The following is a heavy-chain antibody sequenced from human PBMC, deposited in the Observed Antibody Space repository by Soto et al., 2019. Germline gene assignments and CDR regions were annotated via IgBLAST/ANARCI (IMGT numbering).Heavy chain of an antibody. J-gene: IGHJ4*02. D-gene: IGHD4-17*01. V-gene: IGHV3-72*01. CDR3: TTVTTVDYYFDY. CDR2: IRKKTNSYTT. Sequence: ESGGGLVQPGGSLRLSCAASGLTFSDRYMDWVRQAPGKGLEWVGRIRKKTNSYTTGYAASVKGRFIISRDDSTNSLYLQMSSLKTEDTAVYYCTTVTTVDYYFDYWGQGTLVTVSS. CDR1: GLTFSDRY.